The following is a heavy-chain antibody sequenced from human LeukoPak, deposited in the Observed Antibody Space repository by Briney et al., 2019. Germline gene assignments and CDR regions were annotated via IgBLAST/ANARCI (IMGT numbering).Heavy chain of an antibody. V-gene: IGHV3-21*01. Sequence: GGSLRLSCAASGFTFSSYSMNWVRQAPVKGLEWVSSISSSSSYIYYADSVKGRFTISRDNAKNSLYLQMNSLRAEDTAVYYCASALLWFGELYSDYWGQGTLVTVSS. CDR3: ASALLWFGELYSDY. D-gene: IGHD3-10*01. CDR1: GFTFSSYS. J-gene: IGHJ4*02. CDR2: ISSSSSYI.